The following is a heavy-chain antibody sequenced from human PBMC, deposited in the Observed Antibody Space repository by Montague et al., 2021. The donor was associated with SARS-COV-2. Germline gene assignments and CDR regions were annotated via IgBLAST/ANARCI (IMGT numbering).Heavy chain of an antibody. CDR1: GDSVSTNSGM. Sequence: CAISGDSVSTNSGMWNWFRLSPSRGLEWLGRRYYRSEWYSDYSVSVKSGISINPDTSKNQFSLQLSSVTPEDTAVYYCARAERGSCGDGNCYQYFFNYWGQGTLVTVSS. D-gene: IGHD2-15*01. CDR2: RYYRSEWYS. J-gene: IGHJ4*02. CDR3: ARAERGSCGDGNCYQYFFNY. V-gene: IGHV6-1*01.